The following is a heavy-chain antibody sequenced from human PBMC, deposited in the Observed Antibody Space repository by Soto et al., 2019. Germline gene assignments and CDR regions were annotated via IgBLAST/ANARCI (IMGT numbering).Heavy chain of an antibody. CDR1: GGSISSYY. CDR2: IYYSGST. J-gene: IGHJ4*02. D-gene: IGHD2-15*01. CDR3: ARNAGCSGGSCYAGFDY. V-gene: IGHV4-59*01. Sequence: QVQLQESGPGLVKPSETLSLTCTVSGGSISSYYWSWIRQPPGKGLEWIGYIYYSGSTNYNPSLTSRVTISVDTSKNQFSLKLSSVTAADTAVYYCARNAGCSGGSCYAGFDYWGQGTLVTVSS.